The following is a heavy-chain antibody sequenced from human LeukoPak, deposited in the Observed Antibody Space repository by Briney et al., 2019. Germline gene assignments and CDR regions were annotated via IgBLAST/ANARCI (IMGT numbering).Heavy chain of an antibody. CDR2: IYYSGTT. CDR3: AREVASSVHY. V-gene: IGHV4-39*01. Sequence: SETLSLTCTVSGGSISDSSYHWGWTRQPPGKGLEWIGSIYYSGTTYYRPSLKSRVTISVDTSKNQFSLKLTSVTAADTAVYYCAREVASSVHYWGQGTLVTVSS. J-gene: IGHJ4*02. D-gene: IGHD3-10*01. CDR1: GGSISDSSYH.